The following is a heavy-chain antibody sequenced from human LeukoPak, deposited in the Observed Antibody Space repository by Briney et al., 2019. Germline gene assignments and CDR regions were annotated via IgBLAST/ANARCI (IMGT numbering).Heavy chain of an antibody. CDR3: ARDRLTMVTDY. Sequence: GGSLRLSCAASGFTFSSYWVSWVRQAPGKGLEGVANIKQDGSEKYYVDSVKGRFTISRDNAKNSLYLQMNSLRAEDTAVYYCARDRLTMVTDYWGQGTLVTVSS. CDR2: IKQDGSEK. V-gene: IGHV3-7*01. CDR1: GFTFSSYW. D-gene: IGHD4/OR15-4a*01. J-gene: IGHJ4*02.